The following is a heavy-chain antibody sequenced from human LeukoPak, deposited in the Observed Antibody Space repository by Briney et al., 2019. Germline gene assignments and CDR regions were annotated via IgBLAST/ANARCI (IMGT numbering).Heavy chain of an antibody. CDR2: INPNSGGT. D-gene: IGHD4-17*01. V-gene: IGHV1-2*02. CDR3: ARRLTTVSATGFDP. CDR1: GYTFTDYF. Sequence: ASLKVSCKASGYTFTDYFMHWVRQAPGQGLEWMGWINPNSGGTNYAQKFQGRVTMTRDTSISTAYMELSRVTSEDTAVYYCARRLTTVSATGFDPWGQGTRV. J-gene: IGHJ5*02.